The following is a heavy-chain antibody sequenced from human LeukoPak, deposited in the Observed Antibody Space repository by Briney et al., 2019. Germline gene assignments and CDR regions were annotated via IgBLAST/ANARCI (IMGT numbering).Heavy chain of an antibody. J-gene: IGHJ6*02. CDR2: IRSKAYGETT. CDR1: GLTFGNYA. Sequence: SLRLSCTTSGLTFGNYAMTWVRQAPGKGPEWVSFIRSKAYGETTEYAASVRGRFTVSRDDSRGIAYLEMNSLKTEDTAIYYCTKTAYPVLDYYGMDVWGPGTTVTVSS. V-gene: IGHV3-49*04. CDR3: TKTAYPVLDYYGMDV. D-gene: IGHD3-3*02.